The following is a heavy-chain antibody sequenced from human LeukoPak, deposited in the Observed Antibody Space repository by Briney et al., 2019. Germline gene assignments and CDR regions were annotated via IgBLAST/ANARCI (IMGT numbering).Heavy chain of an antibody. CDR1: GFTFSSYS. CDR2: ISSSSSYI. CDR3: ARDIFRSYYFDY. J-gene: IGHJ4*02. D-gene: IGHD1-26*01. Sequence: GGSLRLSCAASGFTFSSYSMNWVRQAPGKGLEWVSSISSSSSYIYYADSVKGRFTISRDNAKNSLYLQMNSLRAEDTAVYYCARDIFRSYYFDYWGQGTLVTVSS. V-gene: IGHV3-21*01.